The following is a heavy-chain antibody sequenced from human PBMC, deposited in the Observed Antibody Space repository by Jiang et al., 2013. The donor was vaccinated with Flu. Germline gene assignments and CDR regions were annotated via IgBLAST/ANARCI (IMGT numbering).Heavy chain of an antibody. J-gene: IGHJ4*02. CDR3: ARQYCSGGSCYSDDYYFDY. CDR1: GYSFTSYW. D-gene: IGHD2-15*01. V-gene: IGHV5-51*01. Sequence: PGESLKISCKGSGYSFTSYWIGWVRQMPGKGLEWMGIIYPGDSDTRYSPSFQGQVTISADKSISTAYLQWSSLKASDTAMYYCARQYCSGGSCYSDDYYFDYWGQGTLVTVSS. CDR2: IYPGDSDT.